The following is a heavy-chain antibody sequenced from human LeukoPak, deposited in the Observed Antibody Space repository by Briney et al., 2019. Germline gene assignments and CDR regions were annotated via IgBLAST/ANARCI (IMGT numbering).Heavy chain of an antibody. J-gene: IGHJ4*02. CDR3: ATAPLAGDPTADYFDY. CDR1: GYTLTELS. Sequence: ASVKVSCKVSGYTLTELSMHWVRQAPGKGLEWMGGFDPEDGETIYAQKFQGRVTMTEDTSTDTAYMELSSLRSEDTAVYYCATAPLAGDPTADYFDYWGQGTLVTVSS. V-gene: IGHV1-24*01. CDR2: FDPEDGET. D-gene: IGHD4-17*01.